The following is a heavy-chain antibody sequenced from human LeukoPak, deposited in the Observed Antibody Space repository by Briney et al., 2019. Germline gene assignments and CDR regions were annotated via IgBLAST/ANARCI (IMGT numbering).Heavy chain of an antibody. J-gene: IGHJ4*02. CDR3: ARGGYGSGSYNFDY. CDR2: ISYDGSNK. CDR1: GFPFSSYA. Sequence: GGSLRLSCTASGFPFSSYAMTWVRQAPGKGLEWVAVISYDGSNKYYADSVKGRFTIARDNSKNTLYLQMNSLRAEDTAVYYCARGGYGSGSYNFDYWGQGTLVTVSS. D-gene: IGHD3-10*01. V-gene: IGHV3-30*04.